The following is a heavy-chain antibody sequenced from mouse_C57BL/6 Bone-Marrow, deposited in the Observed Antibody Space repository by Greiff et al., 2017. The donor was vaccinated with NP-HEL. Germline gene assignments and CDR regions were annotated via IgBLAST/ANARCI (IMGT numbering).Heavy chain of an antibody. V-gene: IGHV3-6*01. J-gene: IGHJ1*03. CDR2: ISYDGSN. D-gene: IGHD1-1*01. CDR1: GYSITSGYY. CDR3: ARRDYYGRGYFDV. Sequence: VQLKESGPGLVKPSQSLSLTCSVTGYSITSGYYWNWIRQFPGNKLEWMGYISYDGSNNYNPSLKNRISITRDTSKNQFFLKLNSVTTEDTATYYCARRDYYGRGYFDVWGTGTTVTVSS.